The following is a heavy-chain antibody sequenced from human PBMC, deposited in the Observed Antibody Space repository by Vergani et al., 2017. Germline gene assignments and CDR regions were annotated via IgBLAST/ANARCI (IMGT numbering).Heavy chain of an antibody. D-gene: IGHD2-15*01. CDR3: AKASWYHYSDY. J-gene: IGHJ4*02. V-gene: IGHV1-46*01. CDR2: INPSGGST. Sequence: QVQLVQSGAEVKKPGASVKVSCKASGYTFTSYYMHWVRQAPGQGLEWMGIINPSGGSTSYAQKFQGRVTMTRDTSTSTVYMELSSLRSEDTALYYCAKASWYHYSDYWGQGTVVTVSS. CDR1: GYTFTSYY.